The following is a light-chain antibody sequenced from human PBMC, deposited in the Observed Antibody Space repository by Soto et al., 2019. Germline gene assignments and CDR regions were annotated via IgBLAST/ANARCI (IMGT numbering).Light chain of an antibody. Sequence: DIQMTQSPSTLSASVGDRVTITCRASQSISSWLAWYQQKPGKAPKLLIYKASTLESGVPSNFSGSGSGTEFSLTISSLQPEDSATYHCQQYNAYPCTFGQGTKVDIK. CDR3: QQYNAYPCT. CDR2: KAS. CDR1: QSISSW. J-gene: IGKJ1*01. V-gene: IGKV1-5*03.